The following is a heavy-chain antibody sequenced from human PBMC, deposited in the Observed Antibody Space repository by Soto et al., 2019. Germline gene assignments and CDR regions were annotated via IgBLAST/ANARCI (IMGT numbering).Heavy chain of an antibody. V-gene: IGHV3-30-3*01. Sequence: QVQLVESGGGVVQPGRSLRLSCAASGFTFSSYAMHWVRQAPGKGLEWVAVISYDGSNKYYADSVKGRFTISRDNSKNTLYLQMNSLRAEDTAVYYCARCPPNGYDSSGYDYWGQGTLVTVSS. D-gene: IGHD3-22*01. J-gene: IGHJ4*02. CDR3: ARCPPNGYDSSGYDY. CDR2: ISYDGSNK. CDR1: GFTFSSYA.